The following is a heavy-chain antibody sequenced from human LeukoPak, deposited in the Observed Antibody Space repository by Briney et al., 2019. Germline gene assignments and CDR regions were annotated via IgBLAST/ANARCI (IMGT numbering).Heavy chain of an antibody. D-gene: IGHD5-24*01. CDR2: ISSSSSTI. V-gene: IGHV3-48*04. J-gene: IGHJ4*02. CDR3: ARETGMSTMSY. Sequence: RGSLRLSCAASGFTFSSYSMNWVRQAPGKGLEWVSYISSSSSTIYYADSVKGRFTISRDNAKNSLYLQMNSLRAEDTAVYYCARETGMSTMSYWGQGTLVTVSS. CDR1: GFTFSSYS.